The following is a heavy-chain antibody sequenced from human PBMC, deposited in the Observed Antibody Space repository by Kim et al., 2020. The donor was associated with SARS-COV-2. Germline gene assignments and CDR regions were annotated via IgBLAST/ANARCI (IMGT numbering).Heavy chain of an antibody. J-gene: IGHJ3*01. Sequence: GGSLRLSCAASGFIFSSYGMHWVRQAPGKGLEWVAVIWYDGSNKDYAESVKGRFSISRDNSKNTLYLQMNSLRAEDTAVYYCVREGGLKGHSDGFDVWGQGTVVTVSS. V-gene: IGHV3-33*01. CDR3: VREGGLKGHSDGFDV. CDR1: GFIFSSYG. CDR2: IWYDGSNK. D-gene: IGHD3-16*01.